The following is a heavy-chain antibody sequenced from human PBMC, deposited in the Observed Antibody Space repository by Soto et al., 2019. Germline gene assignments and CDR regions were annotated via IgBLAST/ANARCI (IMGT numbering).Heavy chain of an antibody. CDR2: ISGSGGST. J-gene: IGHJ4*02. D-gene: IGHD3-22*01. Sequence: LRLSCAASGFTFSSYAMSWVRQAPGKGLEWVSAISGSGGSTYYADSVKGRFTISRDNSKNTLYLQMNSLGAEDTAVYYCAKAVYYYDSSGYLNYFDYWGQGTLVTVSS. CDR3: AKAVYYYDSSGYLNYFDY. CDR1: GFTFSSYA. V-gene: IGHV3-23*01.